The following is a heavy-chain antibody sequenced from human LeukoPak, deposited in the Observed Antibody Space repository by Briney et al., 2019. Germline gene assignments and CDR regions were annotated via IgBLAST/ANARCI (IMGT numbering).Heavy chain of an antibody. CDR1: GGTFSSYA. J-gene: IGHJ6*02. V-gene: IGHV1-69*13. D-gene: IGHD2-2*02. Sequence: ASVTVSCKASGGTFSSYAISWVRQAPGQGLEWMGGIIPIFGTANYAQKFQGRVTITADESTSTAYMELSSLRSEDTAVYYCARERVVPDIVVVPAAIRDYGMDVWSQGTTVTVSS. CDR3: ARERVVPDIVVVPAAIRDYGMDV. CDR2: IIPIFGTA.